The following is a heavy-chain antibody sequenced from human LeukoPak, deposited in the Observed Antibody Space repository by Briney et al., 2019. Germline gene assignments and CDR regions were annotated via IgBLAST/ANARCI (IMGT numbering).Heavy chain of an antibody. D-gene: IGHD6-13*01. J-gene: IGHJ4*02. CDR3: ARVGSSWYDPFDY. CDR2: MNPNSGNT. V-gene: IGHV1-8*01. CDR1: GYTFTSYD. Sequence: ASVTVSCKASGYTFTSYDINWVRQATGQGLEWMGWMNPNSGNTGYAQKFQGRVTMTRNTSISTAYMELSSLRSEDTAVYYCARVGSSWYDPFDYWGQGTLVTVSS.